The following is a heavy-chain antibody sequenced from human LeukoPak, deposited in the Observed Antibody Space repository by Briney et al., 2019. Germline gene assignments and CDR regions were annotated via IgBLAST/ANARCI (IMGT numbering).Heavy chain of an antibody. V-gene: IGHV4-30-2*01. J-gene: IGHJ4*02. D-gene: IGHD3-10*01. Sequence: SETLSLTCAVSGCSISSGGYSWSWIRQPPGKGLEWIGYIYHSGSTYYNPSLKSRVTISVDRSKNQFSLKLSSVTAADTAVYYCARGLVRGVIDYWGQGTLVTVSS. CDR2: IYHSGST. CDR1: GCSISSGGYS. CDR3: ARGLVRGVIDY.